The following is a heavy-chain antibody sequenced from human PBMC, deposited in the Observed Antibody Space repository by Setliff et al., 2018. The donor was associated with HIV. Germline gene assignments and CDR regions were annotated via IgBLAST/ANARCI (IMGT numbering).Heavy chain of an antibody. CDR3: VSGGGSSAYPPFEY. V-gene: IGHV3-23*01. J-gene: IGHJ4*02. CDR1: GFTFNTYA. D-gene: IGHD3-16*01. Sequence: GGSLRLSCAASGFTFNTYAMSWVRQAPGKGLEWVSVISGSGASTFYADSVKGRFTIARDNSKNTLYLQMNGLRGEDTAVYYCVSGGGSSAYPPFEYWGQGTLVTVSS. CDR2: ISGSGAST.